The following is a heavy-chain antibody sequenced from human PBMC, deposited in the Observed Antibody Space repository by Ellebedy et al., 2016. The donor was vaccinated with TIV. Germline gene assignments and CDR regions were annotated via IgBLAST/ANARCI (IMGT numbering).Heavy chain of an antibody. D-gene: IGHD6-13*01. CDR3: AKHALAAGDGNWFDP. CDR2: ISGGGSST. J-gene: IGHJ5*02. V-gene: IGHV3-23*01. Sequence: GESLKISCAASGFAFSTYPMSWVRQAPGKGLEWVSSISGGGSSTHYADSVKGRLTISRDNSKNTLYLQMNSLRAEDTAVYYCAKHALAAGDGNWFDPWGQGTLVTVSS. CDR1: GFAFSTYP.